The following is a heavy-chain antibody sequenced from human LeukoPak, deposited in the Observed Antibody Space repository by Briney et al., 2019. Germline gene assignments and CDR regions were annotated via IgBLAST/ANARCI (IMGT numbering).Heavy chain of an antibody. D-gene: IGHD6-19*01. CDR2: IYYSGST. Sequence: XETLSXXXTVSGGSISSSSYYWGWIRQPPGKGLEWIGSIYYSGSTYYNPSLKSRVTISVDTSKNQFSLKLSSVTAADTAVYYCARVSSGWSPYYYYGMDVWGQGTTVTVSS. V-gene: IGHV4-39*07. CDR3: ARVSSGWSPYYYYGMDV. CDR1: GGSISSSSYY. J-gene: IGHJ6*02.